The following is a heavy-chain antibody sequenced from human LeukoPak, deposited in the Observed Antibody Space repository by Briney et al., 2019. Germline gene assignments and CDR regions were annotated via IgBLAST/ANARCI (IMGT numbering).Heavy chain of an antibody. J-gene: IGHJ4*02. CDR2: ISSSSSYI. Sequence: PGGSLRLSCAASGFTFSSYSMNWVRQAPGKGLEWVSSISSSSSYIYYADSVKGRFTISRDNAKNSLYLQMNSLRAEDTAVYYRARVRRACGDYGCFDYWGQGTLVTVSS. CDR3: ARVRRACGDYGCFDY. CDR1: GFTFSSYS. V-gene: IGHV3-21*01. D-gene: IGHD4-17*01.